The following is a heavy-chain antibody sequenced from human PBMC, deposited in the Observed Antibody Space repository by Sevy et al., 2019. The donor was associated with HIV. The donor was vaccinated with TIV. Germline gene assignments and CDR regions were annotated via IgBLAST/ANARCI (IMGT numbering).Heavy chain of an antibody. CDR1: GGSFSGYY. J-gene: IGHJ5*02. CDR2: INHSGST. Sequence: SETLSLTCAVYGGSFSGYYWSWIRQPPGKGLEWIGEINHSGSTNYNPSLKSRVTISVDTSKNQFSLKLSSVTAADMAVYYCARGAAPTYDILTGPGGYNWFDPWGQGTLVTVSS. CDR3: ARGAAPTYDILTGPGGYNWFDP. V-gene: IGHV4-34*01. D-gene: IGHD3-9*01.